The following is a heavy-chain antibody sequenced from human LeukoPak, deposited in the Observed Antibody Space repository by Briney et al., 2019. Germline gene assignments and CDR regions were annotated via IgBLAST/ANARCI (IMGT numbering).Heavy chain of an antibody. V-gene: IGHV4-4*07. Sequence: SETLSLTCTVSGGSISSYYWSWIRQPAGKGLEWIGRIYTSGSTNYNPSLKSRVTMSVDTSKNQFSLKLSSVTAADTAVYYCARVSSGQQLAHDAFDIWGQGTMVTVSS. CDR3: ARVSSGQQLAHDAFDI. CDR1: GGSISSYY. D-gene: IGHD6-13*01. J-gene: IGHJ3*02. CDR2: IYTSGST.